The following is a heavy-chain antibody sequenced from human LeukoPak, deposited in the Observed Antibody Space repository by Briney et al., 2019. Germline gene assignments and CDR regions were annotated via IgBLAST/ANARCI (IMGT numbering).Heavy chain of an antibody. CDR2: INPNSGGT. Sequence: GASVEVSCKASGYTFTSYGISWVRQAPGQGLEWMGWINPNSGGTNYAQKFQGRVTMTRDTPISTAYMELSRLRSDDTAVYYCARDPATAPYYYYMDVWGKGTTVTVSS. CDR1: GYTFTSYG. D-gene: IGHD1-26*01. J-gene: IGHJ6*03. CDR3: ARDPATAPYYYYMDV. V-gene: IGHV1-2*02.